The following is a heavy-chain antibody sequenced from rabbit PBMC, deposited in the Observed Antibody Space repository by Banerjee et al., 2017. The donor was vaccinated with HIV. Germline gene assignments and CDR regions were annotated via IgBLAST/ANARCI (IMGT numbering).Heavy chain of an antibody. J-gene: IGHJ4*01. V-gene: IGHV1S7*01. Sequence: QLKETGGGLVQPGGPLTLSCKASGFDFSSYRMSWVRQAPGKGLEWIGTIVPVFGSAAYSGWVNGRFPISSHNAQNTLYLQLTSLTAADTATYFCARVRNTAWFFNLWGPGTLVTVS. CDR3: ARVRNTAWFFNL. CDR2: IVPVFGSA. D-gene: IGHD3-1*01. CDR1: GFDFSSYR.